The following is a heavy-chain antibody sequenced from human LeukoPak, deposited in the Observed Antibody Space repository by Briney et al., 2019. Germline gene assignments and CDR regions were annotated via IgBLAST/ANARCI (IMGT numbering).Heavy chain of an antibody. J-gene: IGHJ4*02. Sequence: GGSLRLSCAASGFTFSDYYMSWIRQAPGKGLEWVSYISSSGSTIYYADSVKGRFTISRDDSKNTLYLQMNSLRAEDTAVYYCANIAAVPSFDYWGQGTLVTVSS. CDR1: GFTFSDYY. D-gene: IGHD6-13*01. CDR3: ANIAAVPSFDY. V-gene: IGHV3-11*04. CDR2: ISSSGSTI.